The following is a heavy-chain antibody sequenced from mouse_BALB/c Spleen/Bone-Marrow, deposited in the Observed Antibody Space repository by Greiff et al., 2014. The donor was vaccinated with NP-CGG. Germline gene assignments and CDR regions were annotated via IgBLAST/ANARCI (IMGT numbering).Heavy chain of an antibody. Sequence: VQVVESGADLMKPGASVKISCKATGYRFNSYWIEWVKQRPGHGLEWIGEILPGSGSTNFNEKFKGKATFTAYTSSNTAYMQISSLTSEDSAVYYCARLVIRSFDYWGQGTTLTVSS. D-gene: IGHD1-1*01. CDR2: ILPGSGST. V-gene: IGHV1-9*01. CDR1: GYRFNSYW. CDR3: ARLVIRSFDY. J-gene: IGHJ2*01.